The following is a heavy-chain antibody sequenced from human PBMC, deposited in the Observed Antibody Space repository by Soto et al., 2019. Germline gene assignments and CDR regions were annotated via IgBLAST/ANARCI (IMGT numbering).Heavy chain of an antibody. J-gene: IGHJ6*02. D-gene: IGHD2-2*01. CDR1: GGSISSYY. Sequence: PSETLSLTCTVSGGSISSYYWSWIRQPAGKGLEWIGRIYTSGSTNYNPSLKSRVTMSLDTSKNRFSLKLTSVTAADTALYYCARGNCSSPNCYSFSGYYGMDVWGQGTTVTAP. CDR2: IYTSGST. CDR3: ARGNCSSPNCYSFSGYYGMDV. V-gene: IGHV4-4*07.